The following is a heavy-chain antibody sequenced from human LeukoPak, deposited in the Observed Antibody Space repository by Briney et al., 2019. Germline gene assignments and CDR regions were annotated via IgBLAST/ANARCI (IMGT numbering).Heavy chain of an antibody. Sequence: GESLKISCKGLGYSFTSYWNAWVRQGPGKGLEWMGIIYPGGSETRYDPSFQGQVTISADRSTNTAYLQWSSLRASDTAMYYCARASRDGYNQNFDHWGQGTLVTVSS. J-gene: IGHJ4*02. V-gene: IGHV5-51*01. CDR2: IYPGGSET. CDR1: GYSFTSYW. CDR3: ARASRDGYNQNFDH. D-gene: IGHD5-24*01.